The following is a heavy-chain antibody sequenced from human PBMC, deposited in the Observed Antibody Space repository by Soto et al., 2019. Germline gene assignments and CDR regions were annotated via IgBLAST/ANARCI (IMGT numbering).Heavy chain of an antibody. Sequence: QVQLVQSGAEVKKPGASVKVSCKASGYTFTSYGISWVRQAPGQGLEWMGWIGAYNANTNYAQKLQDRVTMTTDTSTSTAYMELRSLGSDDTAVYYCARDIGGVYSSSPPGGAGYWGQGTLVTVSS. D-gene: IGHD6-6*01. CDR2: IGAYNANT. CDR3: ARDIGGVYSSSPPGGAGY. CDR1: GYTFTSYG. V-gene: IGHV1-18*01. J-gene: IGHJ4*02.